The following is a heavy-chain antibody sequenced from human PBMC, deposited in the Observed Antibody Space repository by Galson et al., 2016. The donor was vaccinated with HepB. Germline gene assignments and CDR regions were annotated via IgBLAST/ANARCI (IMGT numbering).Heavy chain of an antibody. CDR2: ISGYSGNT. Sequence: SVKVSCKASDYTFSGYGISWVRQAPGQGLEWMGWISGYSGNTNYAQKLQGRVTMTTDTSTSTAYMELRSLRSDDTAVYYVARSPASGTWPNCYYSGMDVWGQGPTVTFSS. D-gene: IGHD5-12*01. J-gene: IGHJ6*02. CDR3: ARSPASGTWPNCYYSGMDV. CDR1: DYTFSGYG. V-gene: IGHV1-18*04.